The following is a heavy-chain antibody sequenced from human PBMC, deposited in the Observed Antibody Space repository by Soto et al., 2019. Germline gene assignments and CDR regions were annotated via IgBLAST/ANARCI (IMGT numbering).Heavy chain of an antibody. CDR1: GFTFSKYA. V-gene: IGHV4-59*01. CDR2: VHFSGTT. CDR3: ARYCNNFDCHHLYYFDS. D-gene: IGHD2-8*01. J-gene: IGHJ4*02. Sequence: PGGSLRLSCAASGFTFSKYAMSWVRQPPGKGLEWLGNVHFSGTTIYNPSLMGRVTMSVDMSKNHVFLELTSVTAADTAIYYCARYCNNFDCHHLYYFDSWGQGTQVTVSS.